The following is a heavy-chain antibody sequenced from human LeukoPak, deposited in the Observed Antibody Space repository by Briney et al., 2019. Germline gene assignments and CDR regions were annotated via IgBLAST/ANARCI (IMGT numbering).Heavy chain of an antibody. CDR2: IYHSGHT. Sequence: SETLSLTCAVYGGSFSGYYWSWIRQPPGKGLEWIGGIYHSGHTFYNPSLKTRVTISVDTSKNQFSLKLSSVTAADTAVYYCARRLLGYCSGGSCYSGYFQHWGQGTLVTVSS. V-gene: IGHV4-34*01. CDR1: GGSFSGYY. D-gene: IGHD2-15*01. J-gene: IGHJ1*01. CDR3: ARRLLGYCSGGSCYSGYFQH.